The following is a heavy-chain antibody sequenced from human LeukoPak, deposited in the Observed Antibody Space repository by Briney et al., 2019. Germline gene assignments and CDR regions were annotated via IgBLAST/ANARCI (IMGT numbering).Heavy chain of an antibody. Sequence: PGGSLRLSCAASGFSFSNYGMSWVRQAPGKGLEWVSVIYSGGSSYYADSVKGRFTISRDNSKNTLYLQMNSLRAEDTAVYYCARGYDSSGYYFMEGYYFDYWGQGTLVTVSS. D-gene: IGHD3-22*01. J-gene: IGHJ4*02. V-gene: IGHV3-53*01. CDR1: GFSFSNYG. CDR2: IYSGGSS. CDR3: ARGYDSSGYYFMEGYYFDY.